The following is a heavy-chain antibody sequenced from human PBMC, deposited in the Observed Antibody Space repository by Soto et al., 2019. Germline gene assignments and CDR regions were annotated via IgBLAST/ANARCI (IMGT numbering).Heavy chain of an antibody. D-gene: IGHD5-12*01. CDR2: IIPLFGTA. J-gene: IGHJ4*02. V-gene: IGHV1-69*13. CDR3: AINEGTDGYKFAY. Sequence: SVKVSCKASGGTFSTYDICWVRQAPGQGLEWMGGIIPLFGTANYAQKFQGRVTIIADESTRTAYMELRRLRSEDTAVYYCAINEGTDGYKFAYWGQVTPVTVSS. CDR1: GGTFSTYD.